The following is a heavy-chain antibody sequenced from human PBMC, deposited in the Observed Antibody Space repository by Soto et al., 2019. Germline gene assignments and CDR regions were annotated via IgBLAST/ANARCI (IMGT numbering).Heavy chain of an antibody. J-gene: IGHJ6*02. D-gene: IGHD3-16*01. CDR2: TANKRSRYTT. Sequence: EVELVESGGGLVQAGGSLRVSCGVSGFTSSDHYMDGVRQAPGKGLEWVGRTANKRSRYTTEYVASVKGRFIIARDDLKNSVYLQMNRLNSEEMALYYCARAGFGHGLDVCGQGTTVTVSS. V-gene: IGHV3-72*01. CDR1: GFTSSDHY. CDR3: ARAGFGHGLDV.